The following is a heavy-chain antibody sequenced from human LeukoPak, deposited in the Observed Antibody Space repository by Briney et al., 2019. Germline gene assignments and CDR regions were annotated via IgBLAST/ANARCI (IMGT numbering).Heavy chain of an antibody. CDR2: VRGSDAGT. D-gene: IGHD1-26*01. J-gene: IGHJ4*02. Sequence: QAGGSLRLSCAASGFTFSSYAMNWVRQAPGKGLEWVSAVRGSDAGTSYADSVKDRFTISRDNSKNTLYLQMNSLRAEDTAVYYCAKNRGGSYYSGSDYWGQGTLVTVPS. CDR1: GFTFSSYA. CDR3: AKNRGGSYYSGSDY. V-gene: IGHV3-23*01.